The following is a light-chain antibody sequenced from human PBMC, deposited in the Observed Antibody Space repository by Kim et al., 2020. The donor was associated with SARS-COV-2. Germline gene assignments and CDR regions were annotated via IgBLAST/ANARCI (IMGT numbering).Light chain of an antibody. V-gene: IGLV2-14*03. Sequence: QSALKQPASVSGSPGQSITISCTGTSSDVGSYNYVSWYQQHPGKAPKLMIYDVSNRPSGVSNRFSGSKSGNTASLTISGLQAEDEADYYCSSYTSSTTYVFGSGTKLTVL. J-gene: IGLJ1*01. CDR2: DVS. CDR3: SSYTSSTTYV. CDR1: SSDVGSYNY.